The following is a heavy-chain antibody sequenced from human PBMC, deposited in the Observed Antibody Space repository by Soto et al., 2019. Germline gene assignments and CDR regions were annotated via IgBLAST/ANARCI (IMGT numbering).Heavy chain of an antibody. CDR2: ISYDGSNK. Sequence: QVQLVESGGGVVQPGRSLRLSCAASGFTFSSYGMHWVRQAPGKGLEWVAVISYDGSNKYYADSVKGRFTISRDNSKNTLYLQMNSLRAEDTAVYYCARDFGVVIMGMDVWGQGTTVTVSS. D-gene: IGHD3-3*01. CDR1: GFTFSSYG. J-gene: IGHJ6*02. CDR3: ARDFGVVIMGMDV. V-gene: IGHV3-30*03.